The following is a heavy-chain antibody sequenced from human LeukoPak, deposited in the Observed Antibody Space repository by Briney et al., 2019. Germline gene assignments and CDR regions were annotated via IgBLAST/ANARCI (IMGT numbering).Heavy chain of an antibody. CDR1: GYTFANYW. J-gene: IGHJ4*02. CDR3: ARRDYDDYRDY. D-gene: IGHD3-3*01. V-gene: IGHV5-51*01. CDR2: IYPGDSDT. Sequence: GESLKISCKGSGYTFANYWIGWVRQMPEKGLEGMGIIYPGDSDTRYSPSFQGQVTISADKSNSTAYLQWSSLKASDTAMYYCARRDYDDYRDYWGQGTLVTVSS.